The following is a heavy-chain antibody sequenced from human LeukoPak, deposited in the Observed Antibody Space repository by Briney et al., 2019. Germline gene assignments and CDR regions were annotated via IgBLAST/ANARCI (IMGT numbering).Heavy chain of an antibody. CDR2: ISGSGDTT. CDR1: GFSFRSYA. V-gene: IGHV3-23*01. D-gene: IGHD2-2*01. CDR3: AKVGARGCRSSTCFIY. Sequence: GGSLRLSCAASGFSFRSYARSWVRQAPGKGLEWVSAISGSGDTTYYAASVKGRFTISRDNSKNTLYLQMNSPRPEDTAVYYCAKVGARGCRSSTCFIYWGQGTLVTVSS. J-gene: IGHJ4*02.